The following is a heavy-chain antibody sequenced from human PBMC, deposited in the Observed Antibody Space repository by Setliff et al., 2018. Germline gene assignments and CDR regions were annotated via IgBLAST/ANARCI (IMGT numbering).Heavy chain of an antibody. V-gene: IGHV4-59*11. Sequence: SETLSLTCTVSGGSISSHYWSWIRQPPGKGLEWIGRIYYSGSTNYTPSLKSRATIPVDTSKNQFSLKLSSVTAADTAVSYCARVYSYYNFWSGYLTGFDYWGQGTLVTVSS. CDR1: GGSISSHY. CDR3: ARVYSYYNFWSGYLTGFDY. J-gene: IGHJ4*02. D-gene: IGHD3-3*01. CDR2: IYYSGST.